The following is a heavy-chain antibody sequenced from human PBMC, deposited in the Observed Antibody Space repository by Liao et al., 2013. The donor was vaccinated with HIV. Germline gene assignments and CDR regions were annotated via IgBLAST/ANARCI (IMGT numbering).Heavy chain of an antibody. CDR3: ASAKVADYDRRPYYFDY. CDR1: GEFFSGHE. Sequence: QVQLQQWGAGLLKPSETLSLTCGVSGEFFSGHEWSWIRQPPGKGLEWIGEINIYGRTNYNPSLKSRVIISVDTSKSQFSLKLTSVSAADTAVYYCASAKVADYDRRPYYFDYWGQGTLVTVS. J-gene: IGHJ4*02. V-gene: IGHV4-34*01. CDR2: INIYGRT. D-gene: IGHD3-22*01.